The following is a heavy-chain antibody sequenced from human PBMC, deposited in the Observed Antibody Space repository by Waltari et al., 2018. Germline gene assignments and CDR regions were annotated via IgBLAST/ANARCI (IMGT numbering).Heavy chain of an antibody. J-gene: IGHJ4*02. Sequence: EVQLLESGGGLVQPGGSLRLSCAASGFIFSNYAMTWVRQAPGKGLVWGSAISGSGGSTYYADSVKGRFTISRDNSKNTLYLQMNSLRVEDTAVYYCASSSGFGYWGQGTQVTVSA. D-gene: IGHD3-22*01. CDR1: GFIFSNYA. CDR3: ASSSGFGY. V-gene: IGHV3-23*01. CDR2: ISGSGGST.